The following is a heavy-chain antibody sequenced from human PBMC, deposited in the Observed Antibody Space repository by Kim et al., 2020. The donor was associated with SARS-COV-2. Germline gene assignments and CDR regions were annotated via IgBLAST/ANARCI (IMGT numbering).Heavy chain of an antibody. CDR3: AKDRRGGFGELSPDS. Sequence: GGSLRLSCAASGFTFSTYGIHWVRQAPGKGLEWLTVISYDGSNKYYADSVKGRFTISRDNSKNTLYLQMNSLRAEDTAVYSCAKDRRGGFGELSPDSWGQGTLVTVSS. CDR1: GFTFSTYG. CDR2: ISYDGSNK. J-gene: IGHJ4*02. D-gene: IGHD3-10*01. V-gene: IGHV3-30*18.